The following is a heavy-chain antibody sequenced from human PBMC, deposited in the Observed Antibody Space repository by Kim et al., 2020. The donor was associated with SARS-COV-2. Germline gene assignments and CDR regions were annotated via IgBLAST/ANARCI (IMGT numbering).Heavy chain of an antibody. Sequence: GGSLRLSCAASGFTFSSYAMHWVRQAPGKGLEWVAVISYDGSNKYYADSVKGRFTISRDNSKNTLYLQMNSLRAEDTAVYYCARESIAAPSPFDYWGQGTLVTVSS. V-gene: IGHV3-30-3*01. J-gene: IGHJ4*02. D-gene: IGHD6-6*01. CDR3: ARESIAAPSPFDY. CDR1: GFTFSSYA. CDR2: ISYDGSNK.